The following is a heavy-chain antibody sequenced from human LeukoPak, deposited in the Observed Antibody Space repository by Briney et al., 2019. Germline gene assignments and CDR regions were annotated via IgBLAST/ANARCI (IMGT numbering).Heavy chain of an antibody. CDR1: GGTFSSYA. CDR3: ASAPYYDILTGPDY. D-gene: IGHD3-9*01. J-gene: IGHJ4*02. V-gene: IGHV1-69*13. CDR2: IIPIFGTA. Sequence: EASVKVSCKAPGGTFSSYAISWVRQAPGQGLEWMGGIIPIFGTANYAQKFQGRVTITADESTSTAYMELSSLRSEDTAVYYCASAPYYDILTGPDYWGQGTLVTVSS.